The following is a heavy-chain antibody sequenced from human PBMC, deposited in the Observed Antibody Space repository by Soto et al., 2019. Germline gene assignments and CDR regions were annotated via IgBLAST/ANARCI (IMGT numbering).Heavy chain of an antibody. Sequence: ASVKVSCKASGYTFTTFAMHWVRQAPGQRPEWLGWINAGSGYTKYSQNFQDRVAISSDTSASTAYMELSSLRSGDTAIYYCARDRVSMAMFGVPVGLFKNWGQGTLVTVSS. CDR1: GYTFTTFA. V-gene: IGHV1-3*01. CDR2: INAGSGYT. CDR3: ARDRVSMAMFGVPVGLFKN. D-gene: IGHD3-3*01. J-gene: IGHJ4*02.